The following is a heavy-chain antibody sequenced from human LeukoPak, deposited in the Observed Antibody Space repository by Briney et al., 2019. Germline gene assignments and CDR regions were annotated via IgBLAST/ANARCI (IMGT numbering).Heavy chain of an antibody. D-gene: IGHD6-19*01. CDR3: ARAREITVSGTDYFGY. J-gene: IGHJ4*02. Sequence: PGGSLRLSCAVSGFRFSNYWMTWVRQAPGKGLEWVSNIKHDGTVPSYLDSVKGRFTISRDNARNLLSLQMSSLRAEDTAVYYCARAREITVSGTDYFGYWGRGTLVTVSS. CDR1: GFRFSNYW. V-gene: IGHV3-7*01. CDR2: IKHDGTVP.